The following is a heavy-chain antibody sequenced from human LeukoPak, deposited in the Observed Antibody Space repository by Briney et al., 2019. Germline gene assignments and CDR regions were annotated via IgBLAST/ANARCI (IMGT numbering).Heavy chain of an antibody. CDR1: GFTFSTYT. V-gene: IGHV3-48*01. CDR2: ISGSSSTI. D-gene: IGHD4-17*01. J-gene: IGHJ4*02. CDR3: ARRYGDYVYFDY. Sequence: PGGSLRLSXAASGFTFSTYTMIWVRQAPGKGLEWVSYISGSSSTIYYADSVKGRFTISRDNAKNSVYLQMNSLRAEDTAVYYCARRYGDYVYFDYWGQGNLVTVST.